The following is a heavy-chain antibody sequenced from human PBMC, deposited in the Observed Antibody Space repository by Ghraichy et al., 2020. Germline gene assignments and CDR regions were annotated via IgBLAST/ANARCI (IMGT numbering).Heavy chain of an antibody. D-gene: IGHD2-8*01. J-gene: IGHJ4*02. Sequence: GESLNISCAASGFTFSSYAMSWVRQAPGKGLEWVSAISGSGGSTYYADSVKGRFTISRDNSKNTLYLQMNSLRTEDTAVYYCAKLLGMVYARPIDYWGQGTLVTVSS. CDR1: GFTFSSYA. V-gene: IGHV3-23*01. CDR2: ISGSGGST. CDR3: AKLLGMVYARPIDY.